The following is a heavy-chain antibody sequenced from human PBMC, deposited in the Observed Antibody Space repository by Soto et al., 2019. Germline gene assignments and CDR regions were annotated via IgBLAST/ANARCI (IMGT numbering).Heavy chain of an antibody. V-gene: IGHV4-4*02. J-gene: IGHJ4*02. D-gene: IGHD6-19*01. CDR2: ISHSGSV. CDR3: ARSVGWYAIDY. CDR1: GGSISSSHF. Sequence: QVLLQESGPGLVQPSGTLSLSCAVSGGSISSSHFWGWVRQPPGKGLAWVGDISHSGSVNYNPSLKSRVTRAIDKSKNQFSLKLNAVTAADTAVYYCARSVGWYAIDYWGQGTVVIVSS.